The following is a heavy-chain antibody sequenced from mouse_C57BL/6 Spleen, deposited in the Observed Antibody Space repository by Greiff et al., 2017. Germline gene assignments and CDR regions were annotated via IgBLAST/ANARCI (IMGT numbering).Heavy chain of an antibody. D-gene: IGHD1-1*01. Sequence: QVQLQQPGAELVKPGASVKFSCKASGYAFTSSWMHWVKQRPGQGLEWIGMIHPNGGSTNYNGKFKSKATLTVDKSSSTAYMQLSSLTSEDSAVYYCAREYDYYEGYFDVWGTGTTVTVSS. CDR2: IHPNGGST. V-gene: IGHV1-64*01. CDR1: GYAFTSSW. J-gene: IGHJ1*03. CDR3: AREYDYYEGYFDV.